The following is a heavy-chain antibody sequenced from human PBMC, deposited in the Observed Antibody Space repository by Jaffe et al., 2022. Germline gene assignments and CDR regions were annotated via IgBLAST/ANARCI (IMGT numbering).Heavy chain of an antibody. CDR3: AHRQGYGDYLDHDAFDI. J-gene: IGHJ3*02. V-gene: IGHV2-5*02. Sequence: QITLKESGPTLVKPTQTLTLTCTFSGFSLSTSGVGVGWIRQPPGKALEWLALIYWDDDKRYSPSLKSRLTITKDTSKNQVVLTMTNMDPVDTATYYCAHRQGYGDYLDHDAFDIWGQGTMVTVSS. CDR2: IYWDDDK. CDR1: GFSLSTSGVG. D-gene: IGHD4-17*01.